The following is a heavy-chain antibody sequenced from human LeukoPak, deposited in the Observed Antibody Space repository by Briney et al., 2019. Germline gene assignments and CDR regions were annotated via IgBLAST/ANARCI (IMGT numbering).Heavy chain of an antibody. J-gene: IGHJ6*02. CDR2: ISAYNGNT. CDR1: GGTFSSYA. CDR3: ARGPTDIVVVPAAMYLDYYYYYGMDV. Sequence: ASVKVSCKASGGTFSSYAISWVRQAPGQGLEWMGWISAYNGNTNYAQKLQGRVTMTTDTSTSTAYMELRSLRSDDTAVYYCARGPTDIVVVPAAMYLDYYYYYGMDVWGQGTTVTVSS. V-gene: IGHV1-18*01. D-gene: IGHD2-2*01.